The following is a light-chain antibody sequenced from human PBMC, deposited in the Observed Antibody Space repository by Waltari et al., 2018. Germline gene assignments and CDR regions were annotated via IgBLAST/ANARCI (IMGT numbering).Light chain of an antibody. CDR3: QTTDSSVDFGV. Sequence: SYELPQPPSVSVSPGQTAKITCSGAALPTAITSRYQQKPGQAPLLLMCRNTEWPSVVPERFSGSNSGTIVTLTIPGVQAEDEADYYCQTTDSSVDFGVFGGGTRLTVL. J-gene: IGLJ3*02. CDR1: ALPTAI. CDR2: RNT. V-gene: IGLV3-25*03.